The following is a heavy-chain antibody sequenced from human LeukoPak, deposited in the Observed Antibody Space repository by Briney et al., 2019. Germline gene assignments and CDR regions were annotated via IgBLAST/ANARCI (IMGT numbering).Heavy chain of an antibody. J-gene: IGHJ4*02. CDR1: GSGFTFSNYW. CDR2: INSDGSST. Sequence: PGGSLRLSFAASGSGFTFSNYWMHWVRQAPGKGLVWVSRINSDGSSTSYADSVKGRFTISRDNAKNTLYLQMNSLRAEDTAVYYCVRDAPEWEIPSDYWGQGTLVTVSS. CDR3: VRDAPEWEIPSDY. D-gene: IGHD1-26*01. V-gene: IGHV3-74*01.